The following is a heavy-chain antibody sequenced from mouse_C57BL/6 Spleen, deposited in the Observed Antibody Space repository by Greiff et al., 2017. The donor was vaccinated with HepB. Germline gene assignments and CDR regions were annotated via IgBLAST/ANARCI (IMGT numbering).Heavy chain of an antibody. V-gene: IGHV1-59*01. CDR3: ARCYDYWYFDV. CDR1: GYTFTSYW. Sequence: QVQLQQPGAELVRPGTSVKLSCKASGYTFTSYWMHWVKQRPGQGLEWIGVIDPSDSYTNYNQKFKGKATLTVDTSSSTAYMQLSSLTSEDSAVYYCARCYDYWYFDVWGTGTTVTVSS. J-gene: IGHJ1*03. D-gene: IGHD2-4*01. CDR2: IDPSDSYT.